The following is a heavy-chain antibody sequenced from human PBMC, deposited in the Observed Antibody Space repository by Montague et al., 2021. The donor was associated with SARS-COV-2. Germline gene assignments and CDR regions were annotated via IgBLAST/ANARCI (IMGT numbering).Heavy chain of an antibody. V-gene: IGHV3-7*01. Sequence: SLRLSCAASGFTFSSYWMSWVRQAPGKGLEWVANIKQDGSEKYYVDSVKGQFTISRDNAKNSLYLQMNSLRAEDTAVYYCARRGAFRYYYFDYWGQGTLVTVSS. CDR3: ARRGAFRYYYFDY. J-gene: IGHJ4*02. CDR2: IKQDGSEK. CDR1: GFTFSSYW. D-gene: IGHD2/OR15-2a*01.